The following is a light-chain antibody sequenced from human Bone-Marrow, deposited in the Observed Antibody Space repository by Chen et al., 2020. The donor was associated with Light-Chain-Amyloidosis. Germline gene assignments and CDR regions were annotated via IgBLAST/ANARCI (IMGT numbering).Light chain of an antibody. V-gene: IGLV2-14*01. CDR2: EVT. Sequence: SALTQPASVSGSAGQSTTISCTGTSSAVGGDNHVSWYQQHPDKAPKLMIYEVTNRPSWVPDRFSGSKSDNTTSLTISGLQTEDEADYFCSSYTITNTLVFGSGTRVTVL. CDR3: SSYTITNTLV. J-gene: IGLJ1*01. CDR1: SSAVGGDNH.